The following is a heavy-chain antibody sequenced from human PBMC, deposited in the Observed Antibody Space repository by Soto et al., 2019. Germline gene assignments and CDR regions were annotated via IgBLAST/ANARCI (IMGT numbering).Heavy chain of an antibody. CDR3: ARGSGLAAAGTAWFDP. Sequence: AAVKVSCKASGYTFTGYYMHWVRQAPGQGLEWMGWINPNSGGTNYAQKFQGWVTMTRDTSISTAYMELSRLRPDDTAVYYCARGSGLAAAGTAWFDPCGQGLLFPVSS. D-gene: IGHD6-13*01. J-gene: IGHJ5*02. CDR1: GYTFTGYY. CDR2: INPNSGGT. V-gene: IGHV1-2*04.